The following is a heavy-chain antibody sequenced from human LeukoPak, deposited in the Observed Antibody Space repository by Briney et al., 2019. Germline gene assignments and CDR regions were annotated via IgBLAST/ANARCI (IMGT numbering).Heavy chain of an antibody. Sequence: GGSLRLSCAASGFTFSSYAMHWVRQAPGKGLEWVAVISYDGSNKYYADSVKGRFTISRDNSKNTLYLQMNSLRAEDTAVYYCARAMSIVLMVYAMDYWGQGTLVTVSS. D-gene: IGHD2-8*01. CDR3: ARAMSIVLMVYAMDY. CDR2: ISYDGSNK. CDR1: GFTFSSYA. J-gene: IGHJ4*02. V-gene: IGHV3-30*01.